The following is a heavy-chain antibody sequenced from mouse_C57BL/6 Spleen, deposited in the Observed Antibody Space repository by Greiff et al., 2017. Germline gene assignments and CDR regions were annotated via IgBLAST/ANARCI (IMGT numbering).Heavy chain of an antibody. Sequence: VQLQQPGAELVRPGSSVKLSCKASGYTFTSYWMHWVKQRPIQGLEWIGNIDPSDSETHYNQKFKDKATLTVDKSSSTAYMQLSSLTSEDSAVYYCARSGGWSRYFDVWGTGTTVTVSS. J-gene: IGHJ1*03. D-gene: IGHD2-3*01. CDR1: GYTFTSYW. CDR3: ARSGGWSRYFDV. V-gene: IGHV1-52*01. CDR2: IDPSDSET.